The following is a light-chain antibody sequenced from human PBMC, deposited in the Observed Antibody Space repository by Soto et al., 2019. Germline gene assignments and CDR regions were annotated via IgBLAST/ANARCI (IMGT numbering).Light chain of an antibody. Sequence: EIVLTQSPGTLSLSPGERATLSCRTSQSVSSSYLAWYQQKPGQAPRLLIYGASSSATGIPDRFSGSGSGTDLTLTISRLEPEDFAVYYCQQYGRSWWTFGQGTKVESK. CDR1: QSVSSSY. J-gene: IGKJ1*01. V-gene: IGKV3-20*01. CDR2: GAS. CDR3: QQYGRSWWT.